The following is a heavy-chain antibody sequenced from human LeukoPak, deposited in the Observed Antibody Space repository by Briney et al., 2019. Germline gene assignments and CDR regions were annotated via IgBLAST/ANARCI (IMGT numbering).Heavy chain of an antibody. CDR3: ARLSVDFGLDY. J-gene: IGHJ4*02. Sequence: GGSLRLSCVGSGFSLSDHYMGWIRQGPGQGLEWVAYLGLTDTTVYYADSARGRFTVSRDKAHNSFHLHMDRLTVEDTAVYYCARLSVDFGLDYWGQGTLVTVSS. CDR2: LGLTDTTV. CDR1: GFSLSDHY. V-gene: IGHV3-11*04. D-gene: IGHD3-3*01.